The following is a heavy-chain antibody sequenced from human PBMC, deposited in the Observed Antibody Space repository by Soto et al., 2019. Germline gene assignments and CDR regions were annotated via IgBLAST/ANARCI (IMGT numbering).Heavy chain of an antibody. Sequence: ASVKVSCKASGYTFTSYYIHWVRQAPGQGLEWMGIFNPTGDTASYAQKLQGRVTMTRDTSTGTAYMELGSLRSEDTAVYYCARGGGIVDTGIGYYYYHAMDVWGQGTTVTSP. CDR1: GYTFTSYY. V-gene: IGHV1-46*01. CDR3: ARGGGIVDTGIGYYYYHAMDV. CDR2: FNPTGDTA. J-gene: IGHJ6*02. D-gene: IGHD5-18*01.